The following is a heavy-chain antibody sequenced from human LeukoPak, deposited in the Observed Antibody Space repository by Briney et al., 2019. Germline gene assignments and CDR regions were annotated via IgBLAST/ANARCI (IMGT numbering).Heavy chain of an antibody. CDR3: ATNRGYSGYDYRSYYYYMDV. Sequence: ASVKVSCKASGYTFTSYGISWVRQAPGQGLEWMGWISAYNGNTNYAQKLKGRVTMTTDTSTSTAYMELTSLRSDDTAVYYCATNRGYSGYDYRSYYYYMDVWGKGTTVTISS. CDR1: GYTFTSYG. V-gene: IGHV1-18*01. J-gene: IGHJ6*03. CDR2: ISAYNGNT. D-gene: IGHD5-12*01.